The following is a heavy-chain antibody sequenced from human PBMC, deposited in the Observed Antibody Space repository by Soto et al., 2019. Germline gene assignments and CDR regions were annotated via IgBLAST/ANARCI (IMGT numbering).Heavy chain of an antibody. CDR3: AKGAYEFDY. J-gene: IGHJ4*02. D-gene: IGHD3-22*01. V-gene: IGHV3-74*01. CDR1: GFTFSSYW. CDR2: INSDGGGT. Sequence: EVQLVESGGDLVQPGGSLRLSCAASGFTFSSYWMHWVRQVPGKGLVWVSRINSDGGGTNYADSVKGRFTISRDNAKNTLYLQMASLRAEDTAVYYCAKGAYEFDYWSQGTLVTVSS.